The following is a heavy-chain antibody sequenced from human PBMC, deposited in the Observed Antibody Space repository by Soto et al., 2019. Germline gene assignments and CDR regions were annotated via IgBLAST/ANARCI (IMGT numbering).Heavy chain of an antibody. Sequence: QVQLVQSGAEVKKPGSSVKVSCEASGGTFSGHAISWVRQAPGQGPEWMGGLIPLFGTTQHAQNFHDRITINADKSTSTAYVELTSLRVEDTSIYYCARGSNWGYRFDSGGEGSLVPASS. CDR2: LIPLFGTT. J-gene: IGHJ4*02. D-gene: IGHD7-27*01. CDR3: ARGSNWGYRFDS. CDR1: GGTFSGHA. V-gene: IGHV1-69*06.